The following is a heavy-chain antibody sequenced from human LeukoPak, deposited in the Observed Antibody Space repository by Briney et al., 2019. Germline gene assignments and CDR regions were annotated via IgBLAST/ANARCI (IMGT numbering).Heavy chain of an antibody. CDR2: IYYSGST. D-gene: IGHD3-16*02. V-gene: IGHV4-61*01. CDR1: GYSISSGYY. Sequence: SETLSLTCTVSGYSISSGYYWGWIRQPPGKGLEWIGYIYYSGSTNYNPSLKSRVTISVDTSKNQFSLKLSSVTAADTAVYYCARANITFGGVIVLDYWGQGTLVTVSS. J-gene: IGHJ4*02. CDR3: ARANITFGGVIVLDY.